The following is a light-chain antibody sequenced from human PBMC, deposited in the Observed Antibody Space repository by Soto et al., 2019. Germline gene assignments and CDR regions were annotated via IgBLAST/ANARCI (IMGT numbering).Light chain of an antibody. CDR1: QSVSGY. V-gene: IGKV3-15*01. J-gene: IGKJ1*01. CDR3: QPHNNWPKWT. CDR2: GAF. Sequence: IMMSQSPATLSLTPGERATLSCRASQSVSGYLAWYQQRPGQAPRLLIYGAFIRATGNPARFSGSGSGTEFTLTISSLQFEDFAIYYCQPHNNWPKWTFGQRSNV.